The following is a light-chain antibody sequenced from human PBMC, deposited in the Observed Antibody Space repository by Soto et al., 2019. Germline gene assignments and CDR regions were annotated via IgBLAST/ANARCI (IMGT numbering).Light chain of an antibody. CDR3: QQYNTYWT. V-gene: IGKV1-5*01. Sequence: DIHLTQSPSTLSASVGDRVTITCRASQTISHWLAWYQQKPGKAPKLLIFDASSLENGVLSRFSGSGSGTEFTLTITCLQPDDFATYYCQQYNTYWTFGQGTKVEI. J-gene: IGKJ1*01. CDR1: QTISHW. CDR2: DAS.